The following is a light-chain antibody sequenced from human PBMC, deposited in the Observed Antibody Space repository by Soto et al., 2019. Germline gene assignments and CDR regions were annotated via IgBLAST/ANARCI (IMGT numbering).Light chain of an antibody. J-gene: IGKJ4*01. CDR3: KQVNSYPLN. CDR2: AAY. V-gene: IGKV1-9*01. Sequence: DIQMTHSPSSLYASVGDRVTITFRASQGISNYLTWYQQKPGRAHNLLIYAAYTLQSGVPSRFSGFGSGTKFTLTIRGMQPEDFATYYCKQVNSYPLNVGGGHKGDIK. CDR1: QGISNY.